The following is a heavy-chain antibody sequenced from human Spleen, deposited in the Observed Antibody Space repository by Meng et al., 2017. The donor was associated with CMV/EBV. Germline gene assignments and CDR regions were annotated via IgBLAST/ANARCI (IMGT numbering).Heavy chain of an antibody. CDR2: IYYSGST. V-gene: IGHV4-61*01. Sequence: VSSGPYYWSWIRQPPGKGLEWIGYIYYSGSTNYNPSLKSRVTISVDTSKNQFSLRLNSVTAADTAVYYCASSTHKIFGIVRSGWFDPWGQGTLVTVSS. D-gene: IGHD3-3*01. CDR3: ASSTHKIFGIVRSGWFDP. J-gene: IGHJ5*02. CDR1: VSSGPYY.